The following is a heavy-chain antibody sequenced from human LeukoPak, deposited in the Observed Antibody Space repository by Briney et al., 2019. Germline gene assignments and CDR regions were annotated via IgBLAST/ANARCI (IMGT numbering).Heavy chain of an antibody. J-gene: IGHJ4*02. CDR2: ISSSSSYI. Sequence: PGGSLRLSCAASGFTFSSYSMNWVRQAPGKGLEWVSSISSSSSYIYYADSVKGRFTISRDNAKNSLYLQMNSLRAEDTAVYYCASAYYYDSSGHQTFDYWGQGTLVTVSS. CDR1: GFTFSSYS. CDR3: ASAYYYDSSGHQTFDY. V-gene: IGHV3-21*01. D-gene: IGHD3-22*01.